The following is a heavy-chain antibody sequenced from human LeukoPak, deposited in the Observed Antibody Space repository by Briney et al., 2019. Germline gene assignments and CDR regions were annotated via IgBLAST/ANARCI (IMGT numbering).Heavy chain of an antibody. D-gene: IGHD7-27*01. CDR2: ISGSGGST. CDR3: ARLEDWGSRGDY. Sequence: GGSLRLSCAASGFTFSSYAMSWVRQAPGKGLEWVSAISGSGGSTYYADSVKGRFTISRDNSKNTLYLQMNSLRAEDTAVYYCARLEDWGSRGDYWGQGILVTVSS. V-gene: IGHV3-23*01. J-gene: IGHJ4*02. CDR1: GFTFSSYA.